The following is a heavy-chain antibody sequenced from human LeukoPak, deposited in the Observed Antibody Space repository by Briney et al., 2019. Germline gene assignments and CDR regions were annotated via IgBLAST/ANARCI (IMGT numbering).Heavy chain of an antibody. Sequence: SETLSLTCTVSGGSISNYYWRWIRQPPGKGLEWIGYMYYSGSTNYNPSLKSRVTISVDASKNQFSLKLSSVTAADTAVYYCASYHPLGSNNDYYTPFDYWGQGTLVTVSS. CDR3: ASYHPLGSNNDYYTPFDY. CDR1: GGSISNYY. D-gene: IGHD3-3*01. CDR2: MYYSGST. V-gene: IGHV4-59*01. J-gene: IGHJ4*02.